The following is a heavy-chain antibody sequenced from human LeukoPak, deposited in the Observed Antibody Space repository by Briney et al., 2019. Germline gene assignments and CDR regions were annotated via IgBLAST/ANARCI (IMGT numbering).Heavy chain of an antibody. J-gene: IGHJ5*02. Sequence: SETLSLTCSVSGYSISSGYYWGWIRQPPGKGLEWIGSIYHSGSTHYNPSLKSRVTISVDTSKNQLSLNLSSVTAADMAVYYCATDPSLYLDLNWFDPWGQGTLVTVSS. CDR1: GYSISSGYY. V-gene: IGHV4-38-2*02. CDR3: ATDPSLYLDLNWFDP. D-gene: IGHD3-9*01. CDR2: IYHSGST.